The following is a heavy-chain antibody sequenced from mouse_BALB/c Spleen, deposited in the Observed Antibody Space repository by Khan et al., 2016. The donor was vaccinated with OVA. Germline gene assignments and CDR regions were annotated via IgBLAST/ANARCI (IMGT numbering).Heavy chain of an antibody. D-gene: IGHD1-1*01. CDR1: GYTFTSYG. CDR2: INTYTGEP. Sequence: LVESGPELKKPGETVKISCKASGYTFTSYGMNWVKQSPGKALRWMGWINTYTGEPSYTDDFKGRFAFSLETSARSAFLQIYNLNNEDTATYFYARTPYGSYTMDYWGQGTSVTVSS. V-gene: IGHV9-3-1*01. CDR3: ARTPYGSYTMDY. J-gene: IGHJ4*01.